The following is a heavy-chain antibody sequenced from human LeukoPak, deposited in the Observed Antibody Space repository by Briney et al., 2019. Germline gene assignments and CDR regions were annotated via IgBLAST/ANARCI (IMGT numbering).Heavy chain of an antibody. Sequence: KTGGSLRLSCAASGFTFSSYSMNWVRQAPGKGLEWGSSIRSSSSYIYYADSVKGRFTISRDNAKNSLYLQMNSLRAEDTAVYYCARSGYRSGWNWGQGTLVTVSS. J-gene: IGHJ4*02. CDR2: IRSSSSYI. CDR1: GFTFSSYS. D-gene: IGHD6-19*01. V-gene: IGHV3-21*01. CDR3: ARSGYRSGWN.